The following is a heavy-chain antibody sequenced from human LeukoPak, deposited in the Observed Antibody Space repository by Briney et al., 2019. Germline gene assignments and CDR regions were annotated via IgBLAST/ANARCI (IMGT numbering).Heavy chain of an antibody. D-gene: IGHD1-14*01. CDR2: ISAYNGNT. V-gene: IGHV1-18*01. Sequence: ASVKVSCKASGYTFTSYGISWVRQAPGQGLEWMGWISAYNGNTNYAQKLRGRVTMTTDTSTSTAYMELRSLRSDDTAVYYCARAVLTRTLFDYWGQGTLVTVSS. CDR3: ARAVLTRTLFDY. CDR1: GYTFTSYG. J-gene: IGHJ4*02.